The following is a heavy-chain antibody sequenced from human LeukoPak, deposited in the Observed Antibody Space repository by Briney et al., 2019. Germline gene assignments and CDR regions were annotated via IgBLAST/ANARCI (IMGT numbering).Heavy chain of an antibody. V-gene: IGHV4-4*07. J-gene: IGHJ5*02. Sequence: SETLSLTCTVSGGSISSYYWSWIRQPAGKGLEWIGRIYTSGSTNYNPSLKSRVTMSVDTSKNQFSLKLSSVTAADTAVYYCARGSRRLCSGGSCYSTGWFDPWGQGTLVTVSS. CDR2: IYTSGST. CDR3: ARGSRRLCSGGSCYSTGWFDP. D-gene: IGHD2-15*01. CDR1: GGSISSYY.